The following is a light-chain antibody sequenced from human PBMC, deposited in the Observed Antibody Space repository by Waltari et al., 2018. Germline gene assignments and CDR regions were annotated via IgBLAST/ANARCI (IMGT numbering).Light chain of an antibody. CDR2: EDS. J-gene: IGLJ3*02. Sequence: SYELTQPPSVSVSPGQTARTTCSGDALPTKYAYWNQQKAGQAPVLVIYEDSKRTSGIPEVFSGSSSGTMATLTISGAQVEDEADYYCYSTDSSGNHRGVFGGGTKLTVL. CDR1: ALPTKY. CDR3: YSTDSSGNHRGV. V-gene: IGLV3-10*01.